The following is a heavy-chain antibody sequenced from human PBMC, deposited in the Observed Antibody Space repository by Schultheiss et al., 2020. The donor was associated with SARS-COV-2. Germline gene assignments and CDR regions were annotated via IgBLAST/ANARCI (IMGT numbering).Heavy chain of an antibody. Sequence: GSLRLSCAASGFPFHYYGMHWVRQAPGKGLEWVSVTSFDGSQTNYVDSVKGRFTISRDNSKNTLFLQMNSLKPEDTAVYYCARVHCPNGICYHDPKNYYRMDVWGHGTTVTVSS. CDR1: GFPFHYYG. J-gene: IGHJ6*02. CDR2: TSFDGSQT. V-gene: IGHV3-30*04. D-gene: IGHD2-8*01. CDR3: ARVHCPNGICYHDPKNYYRMDV.